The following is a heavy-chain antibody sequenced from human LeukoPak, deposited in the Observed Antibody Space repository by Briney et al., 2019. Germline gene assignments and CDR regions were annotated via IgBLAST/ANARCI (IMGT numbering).Heavy chain of an antibody. CDR2: ISAYNGNT. Sequence: ASVKVSCKASGYTFTSYGISWVRQAPGQGLEWMGWISAYNGNTNYAQKLQGRVTMTTDTSTSTAYMELRSLRSDDTAVYYCARECIGCVAGTPGYWGQGTLATVSS. J-gene: IGHJ4*02. CDR1: GYTFTSYG. D-gene: IGHD6-19*01. V-gene: IGHV1-18*01. CDR3: ARECIGCVAGTPGY.